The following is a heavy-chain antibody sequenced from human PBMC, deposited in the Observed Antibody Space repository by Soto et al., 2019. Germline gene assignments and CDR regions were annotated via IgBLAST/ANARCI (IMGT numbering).Heavy chain of an antibody. CDR1: GGSIRSGGYY. J-gene: IGHJ4*02. CDR2: IYYTGST. V-gene: IGHV4-30-4*01. CDR3: ARTSPSGACFDY. D-gene: IGHD2-21*02. Sequence: SETLSLTCPGSGGSIRSGGYYWSWIRQPPGKGLESIGYIYYTGSTYYNPSLKSRGAISVDKSKNQFSLKLSSVTAADTAVYYCARTSPSGACFDYWGQGSLVTVSS.